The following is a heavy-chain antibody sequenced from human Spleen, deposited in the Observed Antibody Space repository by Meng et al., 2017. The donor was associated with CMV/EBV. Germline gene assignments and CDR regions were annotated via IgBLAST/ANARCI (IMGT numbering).Heavy chain of an antibody. Sequence: EVQLVESGGGLVKPVGSLRLSCDASGFTVSHDYMSWVRQAPGKGLEWVSVIYHDGRTYYADSVKGRFTMSRDNSKNTVHLQMNSLRVEDTAVYYCARHDWFDPWGQGTLVTVSS. CDR3: ARHDWFDP. J-gene: IGHJ5*02. V-gene: IGHV3-66*04. CDR1: GFTVSHDY. CDR2: IYHDGRT.